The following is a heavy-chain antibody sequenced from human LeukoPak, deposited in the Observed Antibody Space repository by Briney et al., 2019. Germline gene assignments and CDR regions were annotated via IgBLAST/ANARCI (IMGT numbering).Heavy chain of an antibody. J-gene: IGHJ4*02. CDR1: GGSISSYH. D-gene: IGHD4-23*01. Sequence: PSETLSLTCTVSGGSISSYHWTWIRQPAGKGLEWIGRLYSSGSTNYNPSLKSRVTISLDTSKNQFSLKLSSVTAADTAMYYCARVSRGNSVGGDYWGQGTLVTVSS. CDR2: LYSSGST. V-gene: IGHV4-4*07. CDR3: ARVSRGNSVGGDY.